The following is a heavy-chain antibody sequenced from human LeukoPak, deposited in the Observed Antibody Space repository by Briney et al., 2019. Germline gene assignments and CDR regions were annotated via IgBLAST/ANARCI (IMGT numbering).Heavy chain of an antibody. CDR3: AKDLCGGDCALFDY. CDR1: GFTFSSYG. D-gene: IGHD2-21*02. Sequence: PGGSLRLSCAASGFTFSSYGMHWVRQAPGKGLEWVAVISYDGSNKYYADSVKGRFTISRDNSKNTLYLQMNSLRAEDTAVYYCAKDLCGGDCALFDYWGQGTLVTVSS. V-gene: IGHV3-30*18. J-gene: IGHJ4*02. CDR2: ISYDGSNK.